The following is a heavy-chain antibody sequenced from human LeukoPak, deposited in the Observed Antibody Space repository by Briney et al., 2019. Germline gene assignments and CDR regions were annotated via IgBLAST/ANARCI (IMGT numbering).Heavy chain of an antibody. D-gene: IGHD3-22*01. V-gene: IGHV4-38-2*02. Sequence: SETLSLTCTVSRYSISSGYHWGWIRQPPGKGLEWIGSIYHSGNTYYNPSLKSQVTISVDTSKNQFSLELTSVTAADTAVFYCARDVAYYYYSSATWFDYWGQGILVTVPS. CDR2: IYHSGNT. J-gene: IGHJ4*02. CDR1: RYSISSGYH. CDR3: ARDVAYYYYSSATWFDY.